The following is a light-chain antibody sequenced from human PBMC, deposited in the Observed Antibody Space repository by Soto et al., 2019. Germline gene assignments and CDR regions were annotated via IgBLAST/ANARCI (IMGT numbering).Light chain of an antibody. CDR2: GNS. CDR3: QSYDSSLSADV. CDR1: SSNIGAGYD. V-gene: IGLV1-40*01. Sequence: QSVLAQPPSVSGAPGQKVTISCTGSSSNIGAGYDLHWYQQLPGTAPKLLLYGNSNRPSGVPDRFSGSKSGTSASLAITRLQAEDEAEYYCQSYDSSLSADVFGTGTKVTVL. J-gene: IGLJ1*01.